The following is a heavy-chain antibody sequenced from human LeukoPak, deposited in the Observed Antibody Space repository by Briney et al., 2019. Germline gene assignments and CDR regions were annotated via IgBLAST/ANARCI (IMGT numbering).Heavy chain of an antibody. Sequence: SETLSLACAVYDGSFNDYYWSWIRQPPGKGLEWIGYIYHSGSTNYNPSLKSRVTISVDTSQNQFYLRLSSVTAADTAVYYCARDGYSGSDALWGQGTLVTVSS. J-gene: IGHJ4*02. D-gene: IGHD5-12*01. CDR1: DGSFNDYY. V-gene: IGHV4-59*01. CDR2: IYHSGST. CDR3: ARDGYSGSDAL.